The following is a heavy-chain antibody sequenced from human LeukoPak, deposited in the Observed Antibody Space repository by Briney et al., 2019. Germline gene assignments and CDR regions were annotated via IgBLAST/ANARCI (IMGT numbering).Heavy chain of an antibody. CDR1: GYTFTSYG. CDR2: ISAYNGNT. J-gene: IGHJ4*01. V-gene: IGHV1-18*01. D-gene: IGHD6-6*01. CDR3: ARESSSLGY. Sequence: PVIVPCKPSGYTFTSYGISWVRQAPGQGLEWMGWISAYNGNTNYAQQLQGRVTMTTDTSTSTAYMELRSLRSDDTAVYYCARESSSLGYWGHGTLVTVSS.